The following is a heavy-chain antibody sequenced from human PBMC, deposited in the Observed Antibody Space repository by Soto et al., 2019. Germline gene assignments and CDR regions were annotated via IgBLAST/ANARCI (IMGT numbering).Heavy chain of an antibody. V-gene: IGHV3-48*02. D-gene: IGHD3-10*01. J-gene: IGHJ4*02. CDR3: ARDWGVLYHASDRHIPHLDS. CDR1: AFTLSNNG. CDR2: ISIGDTFI. Sequence: EVQLVESGGGLVQPGGSLRLSCTAPAFTLSNNGMNWVRQAPGKGLEGISFISIGDTFIYSADSVKGRFTISRDRAKNPLYLQMNSLRDEETAVYFCARDWGVLYHASDRHIPHLDSWGQGTLVTVSS.